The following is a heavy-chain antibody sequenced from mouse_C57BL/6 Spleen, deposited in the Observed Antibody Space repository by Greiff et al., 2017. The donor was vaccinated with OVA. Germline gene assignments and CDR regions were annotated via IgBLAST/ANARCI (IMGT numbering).Heavy chain of an antibody. CDR3: ARRITRMYYFDY. Sequence: QVQLQQSGAELVKPGASVKISCKASGYAFSSYWMNWVKQRPGKGLEWIGQIYPGDGDTNYNGKFKGKATLTADKSSSTAYMQLSSLTSDDSAVYFCARRITRMYYFDYWGQGTTLTVSS. J-gene: IGHJ2*01. CDR1: GYAFSSYW. V-gene: IGHV1-80*01. D-gene: IGHD1-1*01. CDR2: IYPGDGDT.